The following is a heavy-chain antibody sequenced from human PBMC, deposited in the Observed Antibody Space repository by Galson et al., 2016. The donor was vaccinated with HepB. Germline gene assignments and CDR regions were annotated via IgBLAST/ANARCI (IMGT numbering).Heavy chain of an antibody. D-gene: IGHD3-3*01. CDR2: IYYSGST. V-gene: IGHV4-59*01. J-gene: IGHJ4*02. CDR3: ARGDFWSGGDY. Sequence: ETLSLTCTVSGRSINSYYWSWIRQPPGKGLEWIGYIYYSGSTNYNPSLKSRVTISIDTSKNQFFLKLSSVTAADTAVYYCARGDFWSGGDYWGQGTLVTVSS. CDR1: GRSINSYY.